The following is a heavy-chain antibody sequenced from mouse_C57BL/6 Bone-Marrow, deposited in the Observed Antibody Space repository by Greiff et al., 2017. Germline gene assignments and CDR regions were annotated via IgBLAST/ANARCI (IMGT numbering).Heavy chain of an antibody. J-gene: IGHJ1*03. D-gene: IGHD2-4*01. CDR3: AREGDYDYDWYFDV. CDR1: GYSITSGYY. Sequence: EVQVVESGPGLVKPSPSLSLTCSVTGYSITSGYYWNWIRQFPGNKLELMGYISYDGNNHYNPSLKNPISFTRDTSKNQFFLKLNSVTTEDTATYYCAREGDYDYDWYFDVWGTGTTVTVSA. CDR2: ISYDGNN. V-gene: IGHV3-6*01.